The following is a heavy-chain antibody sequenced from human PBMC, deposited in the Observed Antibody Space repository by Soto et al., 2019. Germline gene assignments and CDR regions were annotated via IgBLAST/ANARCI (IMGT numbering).Heavy chain of an antibody. CDR2: ISSSGSTI. J-gene: IGHJ5*02. CDR3: ASLCGGDCYSHNWFDP. V-gene: IGHV3-48*03. CDR1: GFTFSSYE. D-gene: IGHD2-21*02. Sequence: PGGSLRLSCAASGFTFSSYEMNWVRQAPGKGLEWVSYISSSGSTIYYADSVKGRFTISRDNAKNSLYLQMNSLRAEDTAVYYCASLCGGDCYSHNWFDPWGQGTLVTVSS.